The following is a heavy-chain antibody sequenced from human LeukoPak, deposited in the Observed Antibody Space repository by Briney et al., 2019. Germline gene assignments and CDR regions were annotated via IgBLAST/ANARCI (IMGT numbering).Heavy chain of an antibody. V-gene: IGHV3-21*01. D-gene: IGHD1-26*01. CDR3: AREDEGASYYFDY. CDR1: GFTFSRYS. J-gene: IGHJ4*02. CDR2: ISSSSSYI. Sequence: GGSLRLSCAASGFTFSRYSMNWVRQAPGKGLEWVSSISSSSSYIYYADSVKGRFTISRDNAKNSLYLQMNSLRAEDTAVYYCAREDEGASYYFDYWGQGTLVTVSS.